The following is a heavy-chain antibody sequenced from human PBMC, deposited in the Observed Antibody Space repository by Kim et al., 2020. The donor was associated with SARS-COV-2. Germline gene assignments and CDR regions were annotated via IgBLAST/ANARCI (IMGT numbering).Heavy chain of an antibody. D-gene: IGHD2-2*01. CDR2: IYYSGST. V-gene: IGHV4-39*01. CDR1: GGSISSSSYY. CDR3: ARHVHGPRNSCYCDY. J-gene: IGHJ4*02. Sequence: SETLSLTCTVSGGSISSSSYYWGWIRQPPGKGLEWIGSIYYSGSTYYNPSLKSRVTISVDTSKNQFSLKLSSVTAADTAVYYCARHVHGPRNSCYCDYWGQGTLVTVSS.